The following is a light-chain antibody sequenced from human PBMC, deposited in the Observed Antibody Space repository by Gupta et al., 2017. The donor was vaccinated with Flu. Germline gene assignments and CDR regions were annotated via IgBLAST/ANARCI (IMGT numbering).Light chain of an antibody. J-gene: IGLJ2*01. CDR1: TGAVTGDHF. V-gene: IGLV7-46*01. CDR3: LLFYSGARV. CDR2: DTR. Sequence: QAVMTQEPALTVSPGGTVTLTCGSSTGAVTGDHFPYWFQQKPGQAPRTLIFDTRNRYSWTPARFSGSLLGGKAALTLSGAQPEDEAEYYCLLFYSGARVFGGGSKLTVL.